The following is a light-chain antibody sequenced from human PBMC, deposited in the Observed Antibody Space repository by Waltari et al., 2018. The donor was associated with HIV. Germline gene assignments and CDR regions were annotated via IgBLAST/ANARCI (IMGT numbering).Light chain of an antibody. J-gene: IGLJ1*01. V-gene: IGLV3-1*01. CDR3: QAWDSTTAV. CDR1: KLGDYY. CDR2: QNS. Sequence: SYELTQPPSVSVSPGQTASITCSGDKLGDYYVFWYQQKTGQSPVVVIYQNSRRPSGIPDRFSGSNSGNSAPLTISGTQAMDEADYYCQAWDSTTAVFGTGTKVTVL.